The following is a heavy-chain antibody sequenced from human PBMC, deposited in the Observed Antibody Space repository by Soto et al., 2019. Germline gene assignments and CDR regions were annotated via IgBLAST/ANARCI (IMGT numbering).Heavy chain of an antibody. CDR3: ARVRRDGYSYGRIDY. CDR1: GGSFSGYY. CDR2: INHSGST. D-gene: IGHD5-18*01. V-gene: IGHV4-34*01. Sequence: ASETLSLTCAVYGGSFSGYYWSWIRQPPGKGLEWIGDINHSGSTNYNPSLKSRVTISVDTSKNQFSLKLSSVTAADTAVYYCARVRRDGYSYGRIDYWGQGTLVTVSS. J-gene: IGHJ4*02.